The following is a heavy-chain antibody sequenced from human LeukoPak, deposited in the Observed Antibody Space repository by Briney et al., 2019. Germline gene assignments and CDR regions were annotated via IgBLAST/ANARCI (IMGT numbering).Heavy chain of an antibody. Sequence: GGSLRLSCAASGFTFSSYSMNWVRQAPGKGLEWVSYISSSSSTIYYADSVKGRFTISRDNAKNSLYLQMNSLRAEDTAVYCCARLSELALDYWGQGTLVTVSS. CDR1: GFTFSSYS. J-gene: IGHJ4*02. CDR3: ARLSELALDY. V-gene: IGHV3-48*01. D-gene: IGHD1-26*01. CDR2: ISSSSSTI.